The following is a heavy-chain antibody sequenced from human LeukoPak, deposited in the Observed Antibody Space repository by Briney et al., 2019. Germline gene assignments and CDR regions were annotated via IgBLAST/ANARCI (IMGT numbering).Heavy chain of an antibody. CDR3: ARYFLYYYDTSALH. V-gene: IGHV4-30-4*01. D-gene: IGHD3-22*01. CDR1: GGSISSGDYY. CDR2: IYYSGST. J-gene: IGHJ4*02. Sequence: SETLSLTCTVSGGSISSGDYYWSWIRQPPGKGLEWIGYIYYSGSTYYNPSLKSRVTISVDTSKNQFSLKLNSVTAADTAVFYCARYFLYYYDTSALHWGQGTLVTVSS.